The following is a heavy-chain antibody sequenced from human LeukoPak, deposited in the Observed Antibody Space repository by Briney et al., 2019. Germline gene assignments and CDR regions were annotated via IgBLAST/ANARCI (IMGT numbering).Heavy chain of an antibody. J-gene: IGHJ6*02. V-gene: IGHV3-74*01. CDR2: INTGGSST. Sequence: GGSLRLSCAASGFTFSSYWMHWVRQAPGKGLVWVSRINTGGSSTNYADSVKGRFTISRDNAKNTLYLQMNSLRAEDTAVYYCAREAAAGTESYYYYYYGMDVWGQGTTVTVSS. CDR1: GFTFSSYW. D-gene: IGHD6-13*01. CDR3: AREAAAGTESYYYYYYGMDV.